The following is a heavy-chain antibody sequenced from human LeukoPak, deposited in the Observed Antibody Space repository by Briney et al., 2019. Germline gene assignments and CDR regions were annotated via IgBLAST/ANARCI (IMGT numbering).Heavy chain of an antibody. CDR3: GDYDFWSLDI. D-gene: IGHD3-3*01. V-gene: IGHV3-23*01. J-gene: IGHJ3*02. CDR2: ISGSGGST. Sequence: PGGSLRLSCPASGFTLSRYAMSWVRQAAGKGREWVSAISGSGGSTYYACSLNGRSTLSRDKSKHTLYLQMNSLRAEDTAVYYCGDYDFWSLDIWGQGTMVTVSS. CDR1: GFTLSRYA.